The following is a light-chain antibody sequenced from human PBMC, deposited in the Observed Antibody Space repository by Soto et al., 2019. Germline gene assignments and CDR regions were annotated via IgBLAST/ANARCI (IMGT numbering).Light chain of an antibody. J-gene: IGKJ1*01. CDR3: QHYNCYSEA. V-gene: IGKV1-5*03. CDR1: QTISSW. CDR2: KAS. Sequence: DIQMTQSPSTLSASVGDRVTITCRASQTISSWLTWYQQKPGKAPKLLIYKASTFKSGVPSRFSGSGSGTKFTLTISSLQPDDFATYYCQHYNCYSEAFGQGTKVELK.